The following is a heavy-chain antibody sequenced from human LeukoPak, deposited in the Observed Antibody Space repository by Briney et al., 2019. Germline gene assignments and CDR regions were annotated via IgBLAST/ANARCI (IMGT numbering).Heavy chain of an antibody. CDR1: GYTFTGYY. CDR3: ARDRGVYYYDQYYFDY. V-gene: IGHV1-2*02. CDR2: INPNSGGT. J-gene: IGHJ4*02. Sequence: ASVKVSCKASGYTFTGYYMHWVRQAPGQGLEWMGWINPNSGGTNYAQKFQGRVTMTRDTSISTAYMELSRLRSDDTAVYYCARDRGVYYYDQYYFDYWGQGTLVTVSS. D-gene: IGHD3-22*01.